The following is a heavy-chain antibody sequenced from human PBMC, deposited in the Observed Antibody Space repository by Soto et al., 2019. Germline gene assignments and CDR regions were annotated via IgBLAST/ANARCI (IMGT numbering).Heavy chain of an antibody. D-gene: IGHD1-1*01. V-gene: IGHV3-30*18. Sequence: AGGSLRLSCVASGFAFSSFGMHWVRQAPGKGLEWVPFISHDGSKKKFVDGVKGRFTISRDDSGNTLYLQMNSLRADDTAVYFCAKDWNDANYDYGTDAWGQGTTVTVSS. CDR3: AKDWNDANYDYGTDA. J-gene: IGHJ6*02. CDR1: GFAFSSFG. CDR2: ISHDGSKK.